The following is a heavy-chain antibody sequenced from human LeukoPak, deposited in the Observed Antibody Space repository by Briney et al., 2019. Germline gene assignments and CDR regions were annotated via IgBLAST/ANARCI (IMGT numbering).Heavy chain of an antibody. J-gene: IGHJ4*02. V-gene: IGHV3-21*01. CDR2: ISSSSRYT. CDR3: ARDLTTVTTAFFVY. D-gene: IGHD4-11*01. Sequence: PGGSLRLSCAASGFTFSSYSMNWVRQAPGRGLEWVSSISSSSRYTYYADSVKGRFTISRDNAKNSLYLQTNSLRAEDTAVYYCARDLTTVTTAFFVYWGQGTLVTVSS. CDR1: GFTFSSYS.